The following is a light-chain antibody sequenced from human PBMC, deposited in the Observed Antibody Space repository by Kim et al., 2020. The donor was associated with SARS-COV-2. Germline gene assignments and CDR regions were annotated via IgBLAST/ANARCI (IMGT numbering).Light chain of an antibody. CDR2: KAS. CDR3: QQCDSYPVT. CDR1: QSIGSW. J-gene: IGKJ4*01. Sequence: DIQMTQSPSTLSASVGDRVTITCRASQSIGSWLAWYQQKPGKAPNLLIYKASSLESGVPSRFSGSGSGTEFTLSISSLQPDDCATYYCQQCDSYPVTFGGGTKVDIK. V-gene: IGKV1-5*03.